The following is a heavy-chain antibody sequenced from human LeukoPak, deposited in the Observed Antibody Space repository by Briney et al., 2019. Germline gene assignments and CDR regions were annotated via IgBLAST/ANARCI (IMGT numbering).Heavy chain of an antibody. CDR3: ARGAMVRGVITPRKFDY. J-gene: IGHJ4*02. Sequence: SETLSLTCAVYGGSFSGYYWSWIRQPPGKGLEWIGEINHSGSTNYNPSLKSRVTISVDTSKNQFSLKLSSVTAADTAVYYCARGAMVRGVITPRKFDYWGQGTLVTVSS. CDR2: INHSGST. D-gene: IGHD3-10*01. CDR1: GGSFSGYY. V-gene: IGHV4-34*01.